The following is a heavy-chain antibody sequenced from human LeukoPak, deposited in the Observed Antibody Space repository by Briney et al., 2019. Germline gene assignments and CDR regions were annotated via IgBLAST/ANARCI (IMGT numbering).Heavy chain of an antibody. Sequence: GGSLRLSCAASGFTFSSYAMIWVRQAPGKGLDWVSSISDNGDDTYYADSVKGRFTISRDISTNTLYLQMNSLRADDTAVYYCAKGYYGNYVAVDYWGQGTLVTVSS. J-gene: IGHJ4*02. V-gene: IGHV3-23*01. CDR2: ISDNGDDT. CDR1: GFTFSSYA. D-gene: IGHD4-11*01. CDR3: AKGYYGNYVAVDY.